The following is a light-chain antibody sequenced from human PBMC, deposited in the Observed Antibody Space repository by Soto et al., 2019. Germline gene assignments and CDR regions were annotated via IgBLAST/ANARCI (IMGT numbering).Light chain of an antibody. V-gene: IGLV1-47*01. Sequence: QPVLTQTPSASGTPGQRITISCSGSNSNMGRNYVYWYQQVPGTAPKLLMYRNDVRPSGVPDRFTGSKSGTSASLAISGLQSEDEADYYCATWDDSLNAWVFGGGTKLTVL. CDR3: ATWDDSLNAWV. CDR2: RND. CDR1: NSNMGRNY. J-gene: IGLJ3*02.